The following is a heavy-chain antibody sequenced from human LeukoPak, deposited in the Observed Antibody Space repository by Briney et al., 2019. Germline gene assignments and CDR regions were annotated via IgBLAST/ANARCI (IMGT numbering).Heavy chain of an antibody. CDR1: GGSISSSSYY. J-gene: IGHJ3*02. V-gene: IGHV4-39*07. Sequence: SETLSLTCTVSGGSISSSSYYWGWIRQPPGKGLEWIGSIYYSGSTYYNPSLKSRVTMSLDTSKNQISLNLSSVTAVDTAVYYCARAGPTTAVDAFDIWGLGTKVTVSS. D-gene: IGHD1-26*01. CDR2: IYYSGST. CDR3: ARAGPTTAVDAFDI.